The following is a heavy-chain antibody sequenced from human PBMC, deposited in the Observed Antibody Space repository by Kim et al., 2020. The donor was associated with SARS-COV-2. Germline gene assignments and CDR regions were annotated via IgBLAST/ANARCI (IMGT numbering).Heavy chain of an antibody. J-gene: IGHJ4*02. V-gene: IGHV3-23*01. CDR3: AKAILSGANSGYSDY. D-gene: IGHD1-26*01. Sequence: SVKGRFTISRDNSKNTLYLQMNSLRAEDTAVYYWAKAILSGANSGYSDYWGQGTLVTVSS.